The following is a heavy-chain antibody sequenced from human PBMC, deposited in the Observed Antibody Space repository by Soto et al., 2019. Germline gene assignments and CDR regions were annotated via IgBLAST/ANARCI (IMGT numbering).Heavy chain of an antibody. CDR3: AKDRTVAVVAAAFDS. Sequence: QVQLVESGGGVVQPGRSLRLSCAASGFTFSSYGMHWVRQAPGKGLEWVAVISYDGSNKYYADSVKGRFTISRDNSKNRLYLQTSSLRAEATAVYYCAKDRTVAVVAAAFDSWGQGPRVPVSS. CDR2: ISYDGSNK. V-gene: IGHV3-30*18. D-gene: IGHD2-15*01. J-gene: IGHJ4*02. CDR1: GFTFSSYG.